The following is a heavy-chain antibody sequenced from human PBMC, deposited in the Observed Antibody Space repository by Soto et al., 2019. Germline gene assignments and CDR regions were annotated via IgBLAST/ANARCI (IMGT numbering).Heavy chain of an antibody. CDR3: VRYDRINMKPYSPEGFHI. D-gene: IGHD3-3*02. CDR2: VYYGGAIFYSGNI. V-gene: IGHV4-39*01. CDR1: GDSISSSNSH. J-gene: IGHJ3*02. Sequence: SETLSLTCTVSGDSISSSNSHWGWTRQPPGKGLEYIGSVYYGGAIFYSGNIYYNPSLKSRVTISVDTSKNQFSLRLSSVTAANTGVYYCVRYDRINMKPYSPEGFHIWGQGTMVTVSS.